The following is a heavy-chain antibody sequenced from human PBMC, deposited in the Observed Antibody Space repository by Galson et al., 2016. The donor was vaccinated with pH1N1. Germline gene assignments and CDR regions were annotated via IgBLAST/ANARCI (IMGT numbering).Heavy chain of an antibody. Sequence: QSGAEVKKPGESLKISCKASGGTFGSYGINWVRQAPGQGLEWMGGIIPIFNTAKYAQNFQGRVTITADESTTTAYMELSSLRSEDTAVYYCAREDYYDTDLSDWYFDLWAVAPCSLSPQ. CDR3: AREDYYDTDLSDWYFDL. D-gene: IGHD3-22*01. CDR2: IIPIFNTA. V-gene: IGHV1-69*01. CDR1: GGTFGSYG. J-gene: IGHJ2*01.